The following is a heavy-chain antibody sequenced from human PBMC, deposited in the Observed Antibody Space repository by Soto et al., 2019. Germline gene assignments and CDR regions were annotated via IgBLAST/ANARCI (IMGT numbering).Heavy chain of an antibody. J-gene: IGHJ6*03. CDR1: GGSISSYY. V-gene: IGHV4-59*08. CDR2: IYYSGST. Sequence: SETLSLTCTVSGGSISSYYWSWIRQPPGKGLEWIGYIYYSGSTNYNPSLKSRVTISVDTSKNQFSLKLSSVTAADTAVYYCARATYYYGSGSVGLYYYMDVWGKGTTVTVSS. CDR3: ARATYYYGSGSVGLYYYMDV. D-gene: IGHD3-10*01.